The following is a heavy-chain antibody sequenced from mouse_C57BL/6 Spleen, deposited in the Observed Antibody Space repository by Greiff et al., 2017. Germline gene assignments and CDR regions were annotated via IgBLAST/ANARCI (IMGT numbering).Heavy chain of an antibody. CDR1: GYAFTTYL. Sequence: QVQLQQSGAELVRPGTSVKVSCKASGYAFTTYLIEWVKQRPGQGLEWIGVINPGSGGTNYNEKFKGKATLTADKSSSTAYMQLSSLTSEDSAVYFCAREGYLYWGQGTLVTVSA. V-gene: IGHV1-54*01. CDR2: INPGSGGT. CDR3: AREGYLY. J-gene: IGHJ3*01. D-gene: IGHD2-3*01.